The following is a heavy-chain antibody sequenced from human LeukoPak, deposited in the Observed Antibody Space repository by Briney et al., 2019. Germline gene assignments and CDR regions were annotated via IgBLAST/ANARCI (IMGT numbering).Heavy chain of an antibody. CDR1: GFTVSSNY. V-gene: IGHV4-39*01. CDR2: IYYSGST. CDR3: ARRHSSGWYDYFDY. J-gene: IGHJ4*02. D-gene: IGHD6-19*01. Sequence: PGGSLRLSCAASGFTVSSNYMSWVRQPPGKGLEWIGSIYYSGSTYYNPSLKSRVTISVDTSKNQFSLKLSSVTAADTAVYYCARRHSSGWYDYFDYWGQGTLVTVSS.